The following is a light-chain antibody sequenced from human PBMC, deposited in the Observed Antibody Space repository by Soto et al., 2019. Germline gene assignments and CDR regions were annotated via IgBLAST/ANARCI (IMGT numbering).Light chain of an antibody. CDR1: ESLLNSNGYNY. CDR2: LGS. CDR3: IQGLRTPPS. J-gene: IGKJ4*01. V-gene: IGKV2-28*01. Sequence: DVVVTQSPLSLPVTPGEAASISCRSSESLLNSNGYNYLHWYLQRPGQSPQLLIYLGSNRASGVPDRFSGSVSGTDFTLKISRVEAEDVGVYYCIQGLRTPPSVGGGTRVEIK.